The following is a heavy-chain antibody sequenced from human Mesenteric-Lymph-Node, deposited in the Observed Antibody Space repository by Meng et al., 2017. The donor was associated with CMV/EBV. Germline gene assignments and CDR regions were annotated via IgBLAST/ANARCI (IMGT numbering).Heavy chain of an antibody. J-gene: IGHJ4*02. V-gene: IGHV1-8*01. Sequence: ASVKVSCKASGYTFSIYYMHWVRQATGQGLEWMGWMNPNSGYTGFAQKFQGRLTMTRNTSISTAYMELSSLRSEDTAVYYCARATYFDFYSGYYHFFDHWGQGTLVTVSS. CDR3: ARATYFDFYSGYYHFFDH. D-gene: IGHD3-3*01. CDR1: GYTFSIYY. CDR2: MNPNSGYT.